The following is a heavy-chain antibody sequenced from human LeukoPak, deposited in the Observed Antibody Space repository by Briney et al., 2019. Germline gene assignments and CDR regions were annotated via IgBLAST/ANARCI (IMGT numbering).Heavy chain of an antibody. J-gene: IGHJ5*02. D-gene: IGHD2-2*01. CDR3: ARGHYQLS. CDR2: IKEVGSEK. CDR1: GFTFSSYW. Sequence: GGSLRLSCAVSGFTFSSYWMSWVRQAPGKGLEWVASIKEVGSEKHYVDSVKGRFTISRDNAKNSLYLQMNSLRAEDTAVYYCARGHYQLSWGQGILVTVSS. V-gene: IGHV3-7*01.